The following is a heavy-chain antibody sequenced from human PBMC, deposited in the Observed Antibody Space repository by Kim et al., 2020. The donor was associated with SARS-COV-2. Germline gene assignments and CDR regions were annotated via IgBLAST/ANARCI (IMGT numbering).Heavy chain of an antibody. V-gene: IGHV1-18*01. CDR3: ATSPPIFGVVTLDYYYMDV. CDR1: GYTFTSYG. D-gene: IGHD3-3*01. CDR2: ISAYNGNT. Sequence: ASVKVSCKASGYTFTSYGISWVRQAPGQGLEWMGWISAYNGNTNYAQKLQGRVTMTTDTSTSTAYMELRSLRSDDTAVYYCATSPPIFGVVTLDYYYMDVWGKGTTVTVSS. J-gene: IGHJ6*03.